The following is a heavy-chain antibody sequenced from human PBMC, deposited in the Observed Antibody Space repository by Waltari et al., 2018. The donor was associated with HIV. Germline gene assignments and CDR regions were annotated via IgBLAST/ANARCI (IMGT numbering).Heavy chain of an antibody. V-gene: IGHV5-51*01. J-gene: IGHJ3*02. D-gene: IGHD3-10*01. CDR3: ARRITMVRGVIKRTAGACDI. CDR2: IYPGDSDT. CDR1: GYSFTSYW. Sequence: EVQLVQSGAEVKKPGESLKISCKGSGYSFTSYWIGWVRQMPRKGLEWMGIIYPGDSDTRYSPSFQGQVTISADKSISTAYLQWSSLKASDTAMYYCARRITMVRGVIKRTAGACDIWGQGTMVTVSS.